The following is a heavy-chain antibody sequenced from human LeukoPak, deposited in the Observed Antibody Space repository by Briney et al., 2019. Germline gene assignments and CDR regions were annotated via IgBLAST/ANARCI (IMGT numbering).Heavy chain of an antibody. CDR1: GYTFTGYY. CDR2: INPNSGGT. CDR3: AREEYSSGWYAYNWFDP. D-gene: IGHD6-19*01. V-gene: IGHV1-2*04. Sequence: GASVKVSCKASGYTFTGYYMHWVRQAPGQGLEWMGWINPNSGGTNYAQKFQGWVTMTRDTSISTAYMELSRLRSDDTAVYYCAREEYSSGWYAYNWFDPWGQGTLFTVSS. J-gene: IGHJ5*02.